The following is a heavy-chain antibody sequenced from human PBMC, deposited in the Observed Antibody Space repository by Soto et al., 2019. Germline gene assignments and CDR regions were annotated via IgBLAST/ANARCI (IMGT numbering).Heavy chain of an antibody. CDR1: GGSFSGYY. Sequence: QVQLQQWGAGLLKPSETLSLTCAVYGGSFSGYYWTWIRQPPGKGLEWIGEINHSGSTNCNPSLNSRVTTSVDTSTNQFSLTLSSVTAADTAVYYCARSSNHLGYSYAPDYWGQGTLVTVSS. J-gene: IGHJ4*02. CDR2: INHSGST. V-gene: IGHV4-34*01. D-gene: IGHD5-18*01. CDR3: ARSSNHLGYSYAPDY.